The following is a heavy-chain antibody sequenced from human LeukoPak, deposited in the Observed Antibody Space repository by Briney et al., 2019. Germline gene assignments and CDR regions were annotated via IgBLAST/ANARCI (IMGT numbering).Heavy chain of an antibody. D-gene: IGHD4-17*01. Sequence: GGSLRLSCAASGFTFSSYGMNWVRQAPGKGLEWVSSISSSSGCIYYADSVKGRFTISRDNSKNSLYLQMNSLRAEATAVYYCARDLSYGDYGDYDYYMELWGKGTGVSVSS. CDR3: ARDLSYGDYGDYDYYMEL. CDR2: ISSSSGCI. CDR1: GFTFSSYG. J-gene: IGHJ6*03. V-gene: IGHV3-21*04.